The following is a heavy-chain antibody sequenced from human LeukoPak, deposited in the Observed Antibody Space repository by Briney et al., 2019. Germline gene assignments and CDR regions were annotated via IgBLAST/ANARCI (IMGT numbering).Heavy chain of an antibody. J-gene: IGHJ4*02. Sequence: PGGSLRLSCAASGFTFSSYSMNWVRQAPGKGLEWVSSISSSSSYIYYADSVKGRFTISRDNAKNSLYLQMNSLRAEDTAVYYCAKGKYQLLLVCVDYWGQGTLVTVSS. V-gene: IGHV3-21*01. CDR2: ISSSSSYI. CDR1: GFTFSSYS. D-gene: IGHD2-2*01. CDR3: AKGKYQLLLVCVDY.